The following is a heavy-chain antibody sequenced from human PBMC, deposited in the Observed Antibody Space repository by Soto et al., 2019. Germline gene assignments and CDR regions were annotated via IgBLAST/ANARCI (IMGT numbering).Heavy chain of an antibody. Sequence: VQLLESGGDLVQPGGSLRLSCAASGFTFSSYAMSWVRQAPGKGLEWVSAISGSGDSTYHADSVQGRFTISRDNSMNTLYLQMNSLRADDTAVYYCARESTPLLAYCFNGVCYNDYWGQGTLVTVSS. CDR3: ARESTPLLAYCFNGVCYNDY. CDR1: GFTFSSYA. CDR2: ISGSGDST. D-gene: IGHD2-8*01. J-gene: IGHJ4*02. V-gene: IGHV3-23*01.